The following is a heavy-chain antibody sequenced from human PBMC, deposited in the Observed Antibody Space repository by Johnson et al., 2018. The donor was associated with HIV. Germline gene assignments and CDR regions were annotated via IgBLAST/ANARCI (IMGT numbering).Heavy chain of an antibody. J-gene: IGHJ3*02. Sequence: VQLVESGGGVVQPGGSLRLSCAASGFTVSSYAMHWVRQAPGKGLEWVAVIYSGGSTYYADSVKGRFTISRDNSKNTLYLQMNSLRAEDTAVYYCAREGGSSGPDAFDIWGQGTMVTVSS. V-gene: IGHV3-66*01. CDR3: AREGGSSGPDAFDI. CDR1: GFTVSSYA. D-gene: IGHD3-16*01. CDR2: IYSGGST.